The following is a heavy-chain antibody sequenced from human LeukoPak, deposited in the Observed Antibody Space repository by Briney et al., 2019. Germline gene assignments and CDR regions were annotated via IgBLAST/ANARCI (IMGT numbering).Heavy chain of an antibody. Sequence: GGSLRLSCAGSGFTFSSYSMNWVRQAPGKGLEWVSSISSSSSYIYYADSVKGRFTISRDNAKNSLYLQMNSLRAEDTAVYYCARDQGYSYDFDYWGQGTLVTVSS. CDR3: ARDQGYSYDFDY. V-gene: IGHV3-21*01. CDR1: GFTFSSYS. CDR2: ISSSSSYI. D-gene: IGHD5-18*01. J-gene: IGHJ4*02.